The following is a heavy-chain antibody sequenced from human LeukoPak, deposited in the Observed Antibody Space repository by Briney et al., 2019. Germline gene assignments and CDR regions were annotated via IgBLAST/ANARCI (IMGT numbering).Heavy chain of an antibody. CDR1: GYTFSSYY. CDR2: INPNSGGT. V-gene: IGHV1-2*02. CDR3: ARARTYDFWSGKPPGYYYDSSGYVGGGRHYYYMDV. D-gene: IGHD3-22*01. Sequence: ASVKVSCKASGYTFSSYYLHWVRQAPGQGLEWMGWINPNSGGTNYAQKFQGRVTMTRDTSISTAYMELSRLRSDDTAVYYCARARTYDFWSGKPPGYYYDSSGYVGGGRHYYYMDVWGKGTTVTVSS. J-gene: IGHJ6*03.